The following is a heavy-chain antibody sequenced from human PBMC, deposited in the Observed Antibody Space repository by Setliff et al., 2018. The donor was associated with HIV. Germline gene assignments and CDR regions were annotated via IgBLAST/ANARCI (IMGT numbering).Heavy chain of an antibody. CDR1: GFTFSDYY. V-gene: IGHV3-7*03. D-gene: IGHD6-13*01. CDR2: MNRDGREK. Sequence: GGSLRLSCAASGFTFSDYYMSWIRQAPGKGLECVAGMNRDGREKLYADSVKGRFSISRDNAKNSLYLQMNSLRAEDTAVYYCAKDHATSSWFTALLDYWGQGALVTVPS. J-gene: IGHJ4*02. CDR3: AKDHATSSWFTALLDY.